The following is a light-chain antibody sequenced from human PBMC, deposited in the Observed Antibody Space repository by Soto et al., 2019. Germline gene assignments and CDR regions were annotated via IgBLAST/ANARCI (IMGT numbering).Light chain of an antibody. CDR3: SSSTSSSTLYV. J-gene: IGLJ1*01. CDR2: EVS. CDR1: SSDVGGYNF. Sequence: QSVLAQPASVSGSPGQSLTISCTGTSSDVGGYNFVSWYQQHPGKAPKLMIYEVSNRPSGVSNRFSGSKSGNTASLTISGLQAEDEADYYCSSSTSSSTLYVFGTGTKLTVL. V-gene: IGLV2-14*01.